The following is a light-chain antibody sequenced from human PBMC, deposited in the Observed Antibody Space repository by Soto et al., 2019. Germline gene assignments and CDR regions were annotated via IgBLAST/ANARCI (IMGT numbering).Light chain of an antibody. CDR1: QSVLYSSNNKNY. V-gene: IGKV4-1*01. CDR2: WAS. Sequence: DIVLTQSPDSLAVSLGERATINCKSSQSVLYSSNNKNYLAWYQQKPGQPPKLLIYWASTRESGVPDRFSGSGSGTDFTLTISSLQAEDVAVYYCHQYYSSPDTFGQGTKPDIK. CDR3: HQYYSSPDT. J-gene: IGKJ2*01.